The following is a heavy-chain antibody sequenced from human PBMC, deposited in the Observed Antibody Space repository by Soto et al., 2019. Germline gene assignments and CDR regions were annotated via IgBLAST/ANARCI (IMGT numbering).Heavy chain of an antibody. Sequence: QVQLQESGPGLVKPSETLPLTCTVSGGSISSYYWSWIRQPPGKGLEWIGYIYYSGSTNYNPSLKSRVTISVDTSKNQFSLKLSSVTAADTAVYYCARGGYSYGYYYGMDVWGQGTTVTVSS. CDR3: ARGGYSYGYYYGMDV. CDR1: GGSISSYY. V-gene: IGHV4-59*01. CDR2: IYYSGST. J-gene: IGHJ6*02. D-gene: IGHD5-18*01.